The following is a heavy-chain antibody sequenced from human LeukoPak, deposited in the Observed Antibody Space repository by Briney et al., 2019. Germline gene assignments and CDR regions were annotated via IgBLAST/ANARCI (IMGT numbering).Heavy chain of an antibody. CDR2: IYHSGST. Sequence: PSETLPLTCTVSGYSISSGYYWGWIRQPPGKGLEWIGSIYHSGSTYYNPSLKSRVTISVDTSKNQFSLKLSSVTAADTAVYYCARPMQWPGGYFDYWGQGTLVTVSS. J-gene: IGHJ4*02. V-gene: IGHV4-38-2*02. D-gene: IGHD6-19*01. CDR1: GYSISSGYY. CDR3: ARPMQWPGGYFDY.